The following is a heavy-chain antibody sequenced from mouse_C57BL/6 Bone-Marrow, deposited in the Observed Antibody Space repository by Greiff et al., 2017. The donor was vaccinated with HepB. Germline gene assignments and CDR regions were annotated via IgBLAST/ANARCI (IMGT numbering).Heavy chain of an antibody. V-gene: IGHV1-66*01. CDR3: ARLQTAQATDFDY. CDR1: GYSFTSYY. CDR2: IYPGSGNT. Sequence: VKVVESGPELVKPGASVKISCKASGYSFTSYYIHWVKQRPGQGLEWIGWIYPGSGNTKYNEKFKGKATLTADTSSSTAYMQLSSLTSEDSAVYYCARLQTAQATDFDYWGQGTTLTVSS. D-gene: IGHD3-2*02. J-gene: IGHJ2*01.